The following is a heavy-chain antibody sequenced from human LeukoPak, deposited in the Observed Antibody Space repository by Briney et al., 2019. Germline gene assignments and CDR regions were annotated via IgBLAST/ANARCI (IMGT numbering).Heavy chain of an antibody. Sequence: SETLSLTCAVSRGFNRRSNWRSWVRQPPGKGLEWIGENYHSGSTNYNRSLKSRVTISVDKSKNQFSLKLSSVTAADTAVYYCARDRPGYGADYWGQGTLVTVSS. CDR2: NYHSGST. J-gene: IGHJ4*02. V-gene: IGHV4-4*02. CDR1: RGFNRRSNW. D-gene: IGHD5-18*01. CDR3: ARDRPGYGADY.